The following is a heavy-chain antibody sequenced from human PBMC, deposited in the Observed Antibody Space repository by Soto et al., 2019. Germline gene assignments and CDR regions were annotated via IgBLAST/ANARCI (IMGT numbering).Heavy chain of an antibody. V-gene: IGHV1-46*01. D-gene: IGHD2-2*01. CDR3: AREGFGVPAASFDY. CDR1: GFTFSTYD. Sequence: GASVKVSCKASGFTFSTYDVHWVRQAPGQGLEWMGMINPSADTTRYAQKFQGRFTISRDNSKNTLYLQMNSLRAEDTAVYYCAREGFGVPAASFDYWGQGTLVTVSS. J-gene: IGHJ4*02. CDR2: INPSADTT.